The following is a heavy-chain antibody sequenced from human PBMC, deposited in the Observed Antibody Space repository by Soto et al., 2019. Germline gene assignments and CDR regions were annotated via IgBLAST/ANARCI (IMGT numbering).Heavy chain of an antibody. V-gene: IGHV1-18*01. Sequence: QVQLVQSGAEVKKPGASVKVSCKASGYIFTSYGINWVRQAPGQGLEWMGWISAYNGNTNYAQKLHGRVTMTTDTSTSTAEMEGMTLRYHDTAEYYCARSAYDCGDYGVENIFDYWGQGTLVTVSS. J-gene: IGHJ4*02. CDR1: GYIFTSYG. CDR2: ISAYNGNT. D-gene: IGHD4-17*01. CDR3: ARSAYDCGDYGVENIFDY.